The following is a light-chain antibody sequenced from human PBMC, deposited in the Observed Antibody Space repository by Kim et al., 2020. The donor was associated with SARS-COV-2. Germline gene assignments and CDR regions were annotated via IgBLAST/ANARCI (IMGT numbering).Light chain of an antibody. V-gene: IGLV3-1*01. J-gene: IGLJ1*01. CDR3: QAWDSSTEV. CDR1: KLGDKY. CDR2: QDS. Sequence: SVSPGQTASITCSGDKLGDKYACWYQQKPGQSPVLVIYQDSKWPSGIPERFSGSNSGNTATLTISGTQALDEADYYCQAWDSSTEVFGTGTKVTVL.